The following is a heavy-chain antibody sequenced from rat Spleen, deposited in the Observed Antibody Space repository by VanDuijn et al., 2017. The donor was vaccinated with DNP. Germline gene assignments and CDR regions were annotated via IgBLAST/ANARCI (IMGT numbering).Heavy chain of an antibody. CDR1: GFTFSNYY. V-gene: IGHV5-29*01. CDR3: VGRPPPTRGPFDY. J-gene: IGHJ2*01. CDR2: ITYDGSNT. Sequence: EVQLVESGGGLVQPGRSLKLSCAASGFTFSNYYMAWVRQAPTKGLEWVATITYDGSNTYYRDSVKGRFTISRDNAKSTLYLQVNSLRSEDTATYYCVGRPPPTRGPFDYWGQGVTVTVSS. D-gene: IGHD1-4*01.